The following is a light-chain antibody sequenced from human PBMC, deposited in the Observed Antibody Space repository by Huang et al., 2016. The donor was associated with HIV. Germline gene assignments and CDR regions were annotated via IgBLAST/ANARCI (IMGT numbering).Light chain of an antibody. CDR1: QSILYSSINKNY. V-gene: IGKV4-1*01. Sequence: DIVMTQSPDSLAVSLGARATVNCKSSQSILYSSINKNYLAWYQQKPGQPPKLLIKWASTRESGVPDRFSASGSGTDFTLTISSLQAEDVAVYYCQHYYSVPWTFGQGTKVEIK. CDR2: WAS. J-gene: IGKJ1*01. CDR3: QHYYSVPWT.